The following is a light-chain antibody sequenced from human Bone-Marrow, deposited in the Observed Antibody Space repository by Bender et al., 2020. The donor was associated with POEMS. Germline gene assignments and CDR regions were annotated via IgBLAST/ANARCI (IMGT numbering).Light chain of an antibody. J-gene: IGLJ3*02. CDR2: EGS. CDR3: SSYTGSSTQV. V-gene: IGLV2-14*02. CDR1: SSDVVTYNV. Sequence: QSALTQPASVSGSPGQSITISCTGTSSDVVTYNVVSWYQQHPGKAPNLILYEGSKRPSGVSKRFSGSKSGSTASLTISGLRPEDEADYYCSSYTGSSTQVFGGGTKVTVL.